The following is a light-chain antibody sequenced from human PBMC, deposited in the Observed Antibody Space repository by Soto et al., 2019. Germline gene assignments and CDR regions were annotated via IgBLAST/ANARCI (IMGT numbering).Light chain of an antibody. CDR2: GAS. Sequence: ELVMTQSPATLSVSPGERATLSCRASQGLGNNLAWYQQKPGQATRLLIYGASTRAIGYPARFSGSGSGTGFTVTIGSLQSEDFAVYYCQRYTNWPPLFTFAPGTKVDL. CDR3: QRYTNWPPLFT. CDR1: QGLGNN. V-gene: IGKV3-15*01. J-gene: IGKJ3*01.